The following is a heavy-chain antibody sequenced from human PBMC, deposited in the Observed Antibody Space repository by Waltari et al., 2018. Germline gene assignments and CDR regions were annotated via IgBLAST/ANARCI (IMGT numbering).Heavy chain of an antibody. CDR3: ARTLAARPSFIDY. V-gene: IGHV3-21*01. CDR1: GFTFRSST. Sequence: EVQLVESGGGLVKPGGSLRLPCAASGFTFRSSTMNWVRRAPGKGLEWVSSISSSSSYIYYADSVKGRFTISRDNAKNSLYLQMNSLRAEDTAVYYCARTLAARPSFIDYWGQGTLVTVSS. CDR2: ISSSSSYI. J-gene: IGHJ4*02. D-gene: IGHD6-6*01.